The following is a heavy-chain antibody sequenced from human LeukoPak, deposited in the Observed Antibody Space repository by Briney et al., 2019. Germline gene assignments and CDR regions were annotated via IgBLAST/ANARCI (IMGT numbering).Heavy chain of an antibody. CDR1: GFTFSNAW. CDR3: ARDSWFDP. V-gene: IGHV3-21*01. CDR2: ISSSSSYI. J-gene: IGHJ5*02. Sequence: GGSLRLSCAASGFTFSNAWMSWVRQAPGKGLEWVSSISSSSSYIYYADSVKGRFTISRDNAKNSLYLQMNSLRAEDTAVCYCARDSWFDPWGQGTLVTVSS.